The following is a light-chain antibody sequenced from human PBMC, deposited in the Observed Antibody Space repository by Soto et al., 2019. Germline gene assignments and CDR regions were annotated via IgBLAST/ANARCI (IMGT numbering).Light chain of an antibody. CDR1: SSNIGSNY. CDR3: AAWDDSLSGVV. J-gene: IGLJ2*01. CDR2: RNN. Sequence: SVLTQPPSASGTPGQRVTISCSGSSSNIGSNYVYWYQQLPGTAPKLLIYRNNQRPSGVPDRFSGSKSGTSASLAISGLRSEDEADYFCAAWDDSLSGVVFGGGTKLTAL. V-gene: IGLV1-47*01.